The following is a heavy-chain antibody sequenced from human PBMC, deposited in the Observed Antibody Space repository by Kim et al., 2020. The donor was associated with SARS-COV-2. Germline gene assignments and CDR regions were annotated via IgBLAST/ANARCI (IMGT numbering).Heavy chain of an antibody. CDR2: INPNSGGT. CDR1: GYTFTGYY. J-gene: IGHJ6*02. CDR3: ARDPGTRITMIVVGHYYGMDV. V-gene: IGHV1-2*02. Sequence: ASVKVSCKASGYTFTGYYMHWVRQAPGQGLEWMGWINPNSGGTNYAQKFQGRVTMTRDTSISTAYMELSRLRSDDTAVYYCARDPGTRITMIVVGHYYGMDVWGQGTTVTVSS. D-gene: IGHD3-22*01.